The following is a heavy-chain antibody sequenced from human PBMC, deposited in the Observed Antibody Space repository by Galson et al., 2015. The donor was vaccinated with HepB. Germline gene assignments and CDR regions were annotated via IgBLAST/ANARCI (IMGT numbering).Heavy chain of an antibody. D-gene: IGHD6-13*01. CDR2: IYHSGST. CDR3: ARTQANFCSTTWYYFDY. CDR1: GGSISSYY. J-gene: IGHJ4*02. V-gene: IGHV4-59*01. Sequence: ETLSLTCTVSGGSISSYYWSWIRQPPGKGLDWIGYIYHSGSTTYNLSLKSRVTISVDSSKNQFSLKLSSVTAADTAVYYCARTQANFCSTTWYYFDYWGQGTLVTVSS.